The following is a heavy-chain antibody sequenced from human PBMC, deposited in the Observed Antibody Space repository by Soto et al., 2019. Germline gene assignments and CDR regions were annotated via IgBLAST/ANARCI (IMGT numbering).Heavy chain of an antibody. CDR1: GFTVSSNY. CDR2: IYSGGST. CDR3: ARDRVTSPDPYYYYYYYMDV. Sequence: PGGSLRLSCAASGFTVSSNYMSWVRQATGKGLEWVSVIYSGGSTYYADSVKGRFTISRDNSKNTLYLQMNSLRAEDTAVYYCARDRVTSPDPYYYYYYYMDVWGKGTTVTVSS. D-gene: IGHD4-4*01. V-gene: IGHV3-66*01. J-gene: IGHJ6*03.